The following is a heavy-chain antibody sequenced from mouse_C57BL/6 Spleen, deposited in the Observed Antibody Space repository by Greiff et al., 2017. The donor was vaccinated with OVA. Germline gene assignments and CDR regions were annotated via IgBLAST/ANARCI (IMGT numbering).Heavy chain of an antibody. CDR1: GYAFSSSW. CDR3: ARELGYFDY. J-gene: IGHJ2*01. D-gene: IGHD4-1*01. CDR2: IYPGDGDT. Sequence: QVQLQQSGPELVKPGASVKISCTASGYAFSSSWMNWVKQRPGKGLEWIGRIYPGDGDTNYNGKFKGKATLTADKSSSTAYMQLSSLTSEDSAVYFCARELGYFDYWGQGTILTVSS. V-gene: IGHV1-82*01.